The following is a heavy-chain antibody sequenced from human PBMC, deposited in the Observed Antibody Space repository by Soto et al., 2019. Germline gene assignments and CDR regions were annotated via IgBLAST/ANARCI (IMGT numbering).Heavy chain of an antibody. Sequence: VSGPTLGEPTQTLTLTCTLSWFSLRTSGGGVGLVPQPPGKALAWLSLIYWDDDKRYSPSLKSRLTITKDTSKNQVDLTMTNMDPVDTATYYCAHTLGYSSGWYFYAFDIWGQGTMVTVSS. V-gene: IGHV2-5*02. CDR3: AHTLGYSSGWYFYAFDI. CDR1: WFSLRTSGGG. CDR2: IYWDDDK. D-gene: IGHD6-19*01. J-gene: IGHJ3*02.